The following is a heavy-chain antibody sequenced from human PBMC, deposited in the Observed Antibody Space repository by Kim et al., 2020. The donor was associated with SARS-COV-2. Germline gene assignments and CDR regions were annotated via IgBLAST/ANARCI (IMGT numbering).Heavy chain of an antibody. D-gene: IGHD2-2*01. CDR1: GYTFTSYG. CDR2: ISAYNGNT. J-gene: IGHJ4*02. V-gene: IGHV1-18*04. Sequence: ASVKVSCKASGYTFTSYGISWVRQAPGQGLEWMGWISAYNGNTNYAQKLQGRVTMTTDTSTSTAYMELRSLRSDDTAVYYCARGRGRFCSSTSCSGADYWGQGTLVTVSS. CDR3: ARGRGRFCSSTSCSGADY.